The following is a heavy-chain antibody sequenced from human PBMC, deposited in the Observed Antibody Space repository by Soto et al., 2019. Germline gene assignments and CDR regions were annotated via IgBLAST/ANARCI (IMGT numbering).Heavy chain of an antibody. D-gene: IGHD3-10*01. J-gene: IGHJ4*02. V-gene: IGHV1-2*04. CDR2: INPNSGGT. CDR1: GYTFTRYY. Sequence: GASLKVSCKASGYTFTRYYMHWVRQAPGQGLEWMGWINPNSGGTNYAQKFQGWVTMTRDTSISTAYMELSRLRSDDTAVYYCARVPRPGYYYGSGSFDYWGQGTLVTVSS. CDR3: ARVPRPGYYYGSGSFDY.